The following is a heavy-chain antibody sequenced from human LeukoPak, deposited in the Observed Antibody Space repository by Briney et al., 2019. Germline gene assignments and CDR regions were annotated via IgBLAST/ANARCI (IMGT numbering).Heavy chain of an antibody. CDR3: ARDRTLARLRFYDY. CDR1: GFTFSTYG. Sequence: PGGSLRLSCAASGFTFSTYGMSWVRQAPGKGLEWVANIKQDGREKYYVDSVKGRFTISRDNTKNSLYVQMNSLRAEDTAVYYCARDRTLARLRFYDYWGQGTLVTVSS. J-gene: IGHJ4*02. CDR2: IKQDGREK. V-gene: IGHV3-7*01. D-gene: IGHD4-17*01.